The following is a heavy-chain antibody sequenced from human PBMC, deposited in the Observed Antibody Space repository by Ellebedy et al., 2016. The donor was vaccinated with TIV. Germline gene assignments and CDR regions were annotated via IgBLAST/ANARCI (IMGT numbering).Heavy chain of an antibody. V-gene: IGHV4-59*02. Sequence: MPSETLSLTCAVSGDPVSHHYWSWIRQPPGKGLEWIGHIYSTGSTNYNPSLQSRVIISADSSKNQFSLNLTSVTAADTAVYYCATGRWHPNFGYWGQGTPVTVSS. D-gene: IGHD2-15*01. CDR2: IYSTGST. CDR3: ATGRWHPNFGY. J-gene: IGHJ4*02. CDR1: GDPVSHHY.